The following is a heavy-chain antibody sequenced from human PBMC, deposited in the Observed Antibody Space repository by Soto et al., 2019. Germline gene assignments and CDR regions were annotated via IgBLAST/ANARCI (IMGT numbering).Heavy chain of an antibody. CDR1: GYTFNSYG. CDR3: ARDYCRGGNCYLFFDF. CDR2: ISPHNGNT. Sequence: ASVKVSCKASGYTFNSYGVSWVRQAPGQGLEWMGWISPHNGNTNYAQKFQDRVTMTTDTSTNTAYLDLRSLRSDDTALYYCARDYCRGGNCYLFFDFWGQGTLVTV. J-gene: IGHJ4*02. V-gene: IGHV1-18*01. D-gene: IGHD2-21*01.